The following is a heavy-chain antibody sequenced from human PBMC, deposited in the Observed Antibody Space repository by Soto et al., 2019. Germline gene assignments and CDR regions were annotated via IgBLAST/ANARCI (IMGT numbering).Heavy chain of an antibody. CDR1: GDSVSSNSAA. J-gene: IGHJ3*02. CDR2: TYYRSKWYY. D-gene: IGHD6-13*01. Sequence: SQTLSLTCAISGDSVSSNSAAWNWSRQSPSRGLEWLGKTYYRSKWYYDYAVSVESRITFNPDTSKNQFSLHQNSVTPEDTAVYYCARYSSPLGQYAFDIWGQGTMVTVSS. V-gene: IGHV6-1*01. CDR3: ARYSSPLGQYAFDI.